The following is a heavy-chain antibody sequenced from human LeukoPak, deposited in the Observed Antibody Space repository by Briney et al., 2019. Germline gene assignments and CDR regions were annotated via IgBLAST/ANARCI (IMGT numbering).Heavy chain of an antibody. Sequence: ASVKVSCKASGYTFTGYYMHWVRQAPGQGLEWMGIINPSGGSTNYAQKFQGRVTLTIDMSTSTVYMELSSLRSEDTAIYYCARDHPPRGYSTGWYWFDPWGQGTLVTVSS. V-gene: IGHV1-46*01. CDR1: GYTFTGYY. CDR3: ARDHPPRGYSTGWYWFDP. D-gene: IGHD6-19*01. J-gene: IGHJ5*02. CDR2: INPSGGST.